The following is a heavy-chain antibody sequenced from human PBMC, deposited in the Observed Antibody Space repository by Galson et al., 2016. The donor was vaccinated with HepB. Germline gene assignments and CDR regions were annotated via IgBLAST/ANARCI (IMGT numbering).Heavy chain of an antibody. V-gene: IGHV1-18*01. CDR1: FITYG. D-gene: IGHD5-24*01. J-gene: IGHJ3*02. CDR3: ASKVERTTIGAFDS. Sequence: FITYGVTWVRQAPGQGLEWVGWISTSSGNTNFARSLQGRVTMTTDTSTSTAYMELRSLRYDDTAVYYCASKVERTTIGAFDSWGQGTMVTVAS. CDR2: ISTSSGNT.